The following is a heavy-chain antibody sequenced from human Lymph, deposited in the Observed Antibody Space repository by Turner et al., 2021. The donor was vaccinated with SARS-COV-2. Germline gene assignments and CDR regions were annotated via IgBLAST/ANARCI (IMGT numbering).Heavy chain of an antibody. CDR2: IYSGGST. J-gene: IGHJ4*02. CDR3: ARVLPYGDYFDY. CDR1: VFTVSSNY. Sequence: EVQVVESGGGLIQPGGSLRLSCAASVFTVSSNYMIWVRQAPGKGLEWVSVIYSGGSTYYADSVKGRFTISRDNSKNTLYLQMNSLRAEDTAVYYCARVLPYGDYFDYWGQGTLVTVSS. D-gene: IGHD4-17*01. V-gene: IGHV3-53*01.